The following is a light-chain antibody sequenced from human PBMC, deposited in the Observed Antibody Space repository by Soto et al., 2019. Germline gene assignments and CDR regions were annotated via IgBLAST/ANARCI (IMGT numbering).Light chain of an antibody. V-gene: IGKV3-20*01. CDR3: QQYGSSPWT. J-gene: IGKJ1*01. CDR2: GAS. CDR1: QSFSSSY. Sequence: EIVLTQSPGTLSLSPGERATLSCRASQSFSSSYLAWYQQKPGQAPRLLIYGASSWATGIPDRFSGSGYGTDFTLTISRLQPEDCAVYYCQQYGSSPWTLGQGTKEEI.